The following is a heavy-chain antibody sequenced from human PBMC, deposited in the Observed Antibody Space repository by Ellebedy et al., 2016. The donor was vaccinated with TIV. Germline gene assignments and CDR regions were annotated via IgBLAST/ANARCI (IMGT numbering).Heavy chain of an antibody. J-gene: IGHJ2*01. D-gene: IGHD6-13*01. CDR1: GFTFSSYA. CDR2: ISGSGGST. CDR3: ARAAVATAAARCWYFDL. Sequence: GGSLRLSCAASGFTFSSYAMSWVRQAPGKGLEWVSAISGSGGSTYYADSVKGRFTISRDNAKNTLYLQMNSLRGEDTAVYYCARAAVATAAARCWYFDLWGRGTLVTVSS. V-gene: IGHV3-23*01.